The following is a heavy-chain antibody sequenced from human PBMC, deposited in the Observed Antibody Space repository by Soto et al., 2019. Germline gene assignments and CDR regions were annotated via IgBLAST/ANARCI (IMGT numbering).Heavy chain of an antibody. CDR2: IKQDGSEK. CDR3: ARASDYGKNYFDY. Sequence: EVQLVESGGGLVQPGGSLRLSCAASGFTFSSYWMTWVRQAPGKGLEWVANIKQDGSEKYHVDSVEGRFTIYRDNAKNLVYRQMNSLRAEDTAVYYCARASDYGKNYFDYWGQGTLVTVSS. J-gene: IGHJ4*02. D-gene: IGHD4-17*01. V-gene: IGHV3-7*01. CDR1: GFTFSSYW.